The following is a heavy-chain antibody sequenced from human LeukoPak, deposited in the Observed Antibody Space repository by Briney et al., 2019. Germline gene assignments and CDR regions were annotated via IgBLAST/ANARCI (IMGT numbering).Heavy chain of an antibody. D-gene: IGHD2-15*01. CDR3: ARGHRKRYCSGGSCYSGHNWFDP. CDR1: GYTFTSYD. Sequence: ASVKVSCKASGYTFTSYDINWVRQATGQGLEWMGWMNPNSGNTGYAQKFQGRVTMTRNTSISTAYMELSSLRFEDTAVYYCARGHRKRYCSGGSCYSGHNWFDPWGQGTLVTVSS. V-gene: IGHV1-8*01. CDR2: MNPNSGNT. J-gene: IGHJ5*02.